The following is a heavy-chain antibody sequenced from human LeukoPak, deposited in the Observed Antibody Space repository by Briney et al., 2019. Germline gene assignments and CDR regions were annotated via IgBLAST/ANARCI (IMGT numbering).Heavy chain of an antibody. D-gene: IGHD5-12*01. J-gene: IGHJ3*02. CDR2: ISSSSSYI. V-gene: IGHV3-21*01. Sequence: GGSLRLSCAASGFTFSDYYMNWVRQAPGKGLEWVSSISSSSSYIYYADSVKGRFTISRDNAKNSLYLQMNSLRAEDTAVYYCARGRGYVDAFDIWGQGTMVTVSS. CDR3: ARGRGYVDAFDI. CDR1: GFTFSDYY.